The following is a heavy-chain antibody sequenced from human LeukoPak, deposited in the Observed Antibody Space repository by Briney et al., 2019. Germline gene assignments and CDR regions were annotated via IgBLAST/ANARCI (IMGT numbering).Heavy chain of an antibody. J-gene: IGHJ5*02. CDR2: MQTGGST. CDR1: GFNVNNYY. V-gene: IGHV3-66*01. Sequence: PGGSLRLSCATSGFNVNNYYMSWVRQSPGKGLEWLSVMQTGGSTYYADSVKGRFTISRDNSKNTLYLQVTGLRVDDTAMYYCARGGPTYNILTGYSSLDAWGQGTLVTVSS. CDR3: ARGGPTYNILTGYSSLDA. D-gene: IGHD3-9*01.